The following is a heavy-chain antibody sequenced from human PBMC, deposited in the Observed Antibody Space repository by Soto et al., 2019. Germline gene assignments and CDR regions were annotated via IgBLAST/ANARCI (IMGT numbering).Heavy chain of an antibody. J-gene: IGHJ4*02. CDR1: GFTFSSYS. D-gene: IGHD6-19*01. CDR3: ARDLRGSGRPPADY. V-gene: IGHV3-21*01. Sequence: EVQLVESGGGLVKPGGSLRLSCAASGFTFSSYSMNWVRQAPGKGLEWVSSISSSSSYIYYADSVKGRFTISRDNAKNSRYLQMNSLRAEDTAVHYCARDLRGSGRPPADYWGQGDLVTVSS. CDR2: ISSSSSYI.